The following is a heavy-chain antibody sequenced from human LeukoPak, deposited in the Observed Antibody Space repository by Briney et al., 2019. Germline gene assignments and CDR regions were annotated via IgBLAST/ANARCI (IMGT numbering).Heavy chain of an antibody. D-gene: IGHD3-22*01. CDR2: IRYDGSNK. Sequence: GSLRLSCAASGFTFSSYGMRWVRQAPGKGLEWVAFIRYDGSNKYYADSVKGRFTISRDNSKNTLYLQMNSLRAEDTAVYYCAKNLYYYDSSGHLFDYWGQGTLVTVSS. CDR1: GFTFSSYG. CDR3: AKNLYYYDSSGHLFDY. V-gene: IGHV3-30*02. J-gene: IGHJ4*02.